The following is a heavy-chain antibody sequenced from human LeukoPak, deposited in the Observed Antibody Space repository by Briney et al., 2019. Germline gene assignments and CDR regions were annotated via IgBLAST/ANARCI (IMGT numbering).Heavy chain of an antibody. CDR1: GGSISSSSYY. Sequence: SETLSLTCTVSGGSISSSSYYWGWIRQPPGKGLEWIGSIYYSGSTYYNPSLKSRVTISVDTSKNQFSLKLSSVTAADTAVYYCARAYGYSSSWYVDYWGQGTLVTVSS. V-gene: IGHV4-39*07. J-gene: IGHJ4*02. CDR2: IYYSGST. D-gene: IGHD6-13*01. CDR3: ARAYGYSSSWYVDY.